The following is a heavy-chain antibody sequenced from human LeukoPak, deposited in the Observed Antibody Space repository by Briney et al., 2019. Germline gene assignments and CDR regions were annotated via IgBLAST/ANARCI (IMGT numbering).Heavy chain of an antibody. CDR3: ARAPSLLGEQLVSDDSFDY. V-gene: IGHV4-59*07. Sequence: SDTLSLTCSVSGGSISSYYWSWIRQPPGKGLEWLGYIYYSGSTNYNPSLKSRVTISVDTSKNQFSLKLSSVTAADTAVYYCARAPSLLGEQLVSDDSFDYWGQGTLVTVSS. CDR2: IYYSGST. CDR1: GGSISSYY. D-gene: IGHD6-13*01. J-gene: IGHJ4*02.